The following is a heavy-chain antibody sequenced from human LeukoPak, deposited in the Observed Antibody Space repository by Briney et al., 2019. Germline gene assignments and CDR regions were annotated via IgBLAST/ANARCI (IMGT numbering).Heavy chain of an antibody. Sequence: SQTLSLTCTVSGGSTSSGGYYWSWIRQHPGKGLEWIGYIYYSGSTYYNPSLKSRVTISVDTSKNQFSLKLSSVTAADTAVYYCARSRGSRTGHDYWGQGTLVTVSS. CDR2: IYYSGST. V-gene: IGHV4-31*03. CDR1: GGSTSSGGYY. CDR3: ARSRGSRTGHDY. J-gene: IGHJ4*02. D-gene: IGHD3-16*01.